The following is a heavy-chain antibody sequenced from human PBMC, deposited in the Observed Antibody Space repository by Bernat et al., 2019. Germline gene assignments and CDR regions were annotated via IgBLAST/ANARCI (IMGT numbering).Heavy chain of an antibody. CDR3: ARCRLYCSGGSCYGTPLTNWFDP. Sequence: QVQLQQWGAGLLKPSETLSLTCAVYGGSFSGYYWSWIRQPPGKGLEWIGEINHSGSTNYNPSLKSRVTISVDTSKNQFSLKLSSVTAADTAVYYCARCRLYCSGGSCYGTPLTNWFDPWGQGTLVTVSS. D-gene: IGHD2-15*01. J-gene: IGHJ5*02. V-gene: IGHV4-34*01. CDR2: INHSGST. CDR1: GGSFSGYY.